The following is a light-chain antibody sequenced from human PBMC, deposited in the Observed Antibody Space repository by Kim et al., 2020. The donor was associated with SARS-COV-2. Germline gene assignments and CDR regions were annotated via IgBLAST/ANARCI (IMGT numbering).Light chain of an antibody. Sequence: LSPGERATLSCRASQSVSSSYLGWYQQRPGQAPRLLIYGASSRATGTPDRFSGSGSGTDFTLTISRLEPEDFAVYYCQQYGNSPYTFGQGTKLEI. V-gene: IGKV3-20*01. CDR2: GAS. CDR1: QSVSSSY. CDR3: QQYGNSPYT. J-gene: IGKJ2*01.